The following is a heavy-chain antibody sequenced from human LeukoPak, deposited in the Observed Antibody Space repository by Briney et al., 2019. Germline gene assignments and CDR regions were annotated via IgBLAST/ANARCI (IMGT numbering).Heavy chain of an antibody. D-gene: IGHD6-13*01. Sequence: PGGSLRLSCAASGFTFNSFGMNWVRQVPGKGLEWVSYISSTSGTIYYADSVKGRFTISRDSARTSLYLQMNSLRAEDTAVYYCARDLAAGILWFDPWGQGILVTVSS. J-gene: IGHJ5*02. CDR3: ARDLAAGILWFDP. CDR2: ISSTSGTI. V-gene: IGHV3-48*01. CDR1: GFTFNSFG.